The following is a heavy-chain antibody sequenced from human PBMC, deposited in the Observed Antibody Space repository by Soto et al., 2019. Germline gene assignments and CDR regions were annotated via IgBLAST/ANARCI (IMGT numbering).Heavy chain of an antibody. J-gene: IGHJ6*02. CDR3: ARLGVHYDFWSGYYTSPDYYYYGMDV. CDR1: GYSFTSYW. D-gene: IGHD3-3*01. V-gene: IGHV5-10-1*01. Sequence: GESLKISCKGSGYSFTSYWISWVRQMPGKGLEWMGRIDPSDSYTNYSPSFQGHVTISADKSISTAYLQWSSLKASDTAMYYCARLGVHYDFWSGYYTSPDYYYYGMDVWGQGTTVTV. CDR2: IDPSDSYT.